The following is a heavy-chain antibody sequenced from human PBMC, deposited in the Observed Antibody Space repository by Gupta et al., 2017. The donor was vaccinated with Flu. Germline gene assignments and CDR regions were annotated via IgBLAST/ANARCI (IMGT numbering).Heavy chain of an antibody. Sequence: QKQVVQSGAEVKKPGASVKVSCEASGYTFINHYMQWVRQAPGQGLEWMGVISPGGDSTRYAQKFQGRVTVTRDASTSTVYLELNSLGSEDTAVYYCVSELASTGMLGYWGQGTLVTVSS. CDR2: ISPGGDST. CDR3: VSELASTGMLGY. V-gene: IGHV1-46*01. D-gene: IGHD3-10*01. CDR1: GYTFINHY. J-gene: IGHJ4*02.